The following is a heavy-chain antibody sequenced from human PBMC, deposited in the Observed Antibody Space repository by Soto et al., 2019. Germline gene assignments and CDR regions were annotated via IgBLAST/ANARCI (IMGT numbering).Heavy chain of an antibody. J-gene: IGHJ4*01. CDR1: GYTFTNHY. CDR3: ARDEYQYGSGSSYSTLDD. V-gene: IGHV1-46*01. Sequence: QVQLEQSGAEVKKPGASVKVSCKASGYTFTNHYIHWVRQGPGQGAEGMGTINHSGGKTDYAQKFKGRVTLTSDKPTSTVYRELRSLRSEDTDIYYRARDEYQYGSGSSYSTLDDWGQGKLVNVSA. D-gene: IGHD3-10*01. CDR2: INHSGGKT.